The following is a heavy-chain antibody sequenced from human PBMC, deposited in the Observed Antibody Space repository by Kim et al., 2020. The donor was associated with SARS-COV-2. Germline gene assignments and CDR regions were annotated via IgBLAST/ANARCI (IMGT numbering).Heavy chain of an antibody. D-gene: IGHD4-17*01. V-gene: IGHV1-69*04. CDR3: AREVTSSIHY. J-gene: IGHJ4*02. CDR1: GGSFSIYT. CDR2: IIPSLHIS. Sequence: SVKVSCKASGGSFSIYTMSWVRQAPGKRLEWMGRIIPSLHISNYAPKFQDRLRIRADESTNTAYMELSSQSFEDTAMYYCAREVTSSIHYWGQGTLATVSS.